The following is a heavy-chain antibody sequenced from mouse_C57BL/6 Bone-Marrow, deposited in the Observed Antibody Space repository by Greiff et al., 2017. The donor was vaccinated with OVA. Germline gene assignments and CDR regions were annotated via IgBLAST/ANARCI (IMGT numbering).Heavy chain of an antibody. CDR3: AREDDCDWYFDV. V-gene: IGHV1-82*01. D-gene: IGHD2-4*01. CDR2: IYPGDGDT. Sequence: VQLQESGPELVKPGASVKISCKASGYTFSNSWMNWVKQRPGKGLEWIGRIYPGDGDTNYNGKFKGKATLTADKSSSTAYMQLSSLTSADSAVYFCAREDDCDWYFDVWGTGTTVTVSS. J-gene: IGHJ1*03. CDR1: GYTFSNSW.